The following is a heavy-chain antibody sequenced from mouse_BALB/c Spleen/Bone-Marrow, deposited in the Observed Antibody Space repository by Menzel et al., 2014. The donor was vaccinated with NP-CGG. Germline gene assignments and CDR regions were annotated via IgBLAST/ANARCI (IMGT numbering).Heavy chain of an antibody. J-gene: IGHJ4*01. V-gene: IGHV1-80*01. CDR3: ARGDGNYPFYAMDY. Sequence: VQLQQSGAELVRPGSSVKISCKASGYAFSSYWMNWVKQRPGQGLEWIGQIYPGDGDTNYNGKFKGKATLTADKSSSTAYMQLSSLTPEDSAVYFCARGDGNYPFYAMDYWGQGTSVTVSS. D-gene: IGHD2-1*01. CDR2: IYPGDGDT. CDR1: GYAFSSYW.